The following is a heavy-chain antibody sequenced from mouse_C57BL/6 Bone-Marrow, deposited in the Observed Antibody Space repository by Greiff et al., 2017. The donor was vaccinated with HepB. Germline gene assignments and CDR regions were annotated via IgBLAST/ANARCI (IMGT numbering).Heavy chain of an antibody. J-gene: IGHJ1*03. V-gene: IGHV1-81*01. CDR1: GYTFTSYG. CDR2: IYPRSGNT. CDR3: ARPPTVVAKDWYFDV. Sequence: QVQLKQSGAELARPGASVKLSYKASGYTFTSYGISWVKQRTGQGLEWIGEIYPRSGNTYYNEKFKGKATLTADKSSSTAYMELRSLTSEDSAVYFCARPPTVVAKDWYFDVWGTGTTVTVSS. D-gene: IGHD1-1*01.